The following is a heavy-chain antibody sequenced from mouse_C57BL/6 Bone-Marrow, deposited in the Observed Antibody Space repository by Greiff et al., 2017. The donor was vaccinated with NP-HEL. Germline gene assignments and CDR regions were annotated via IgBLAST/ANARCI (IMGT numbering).Heavy chain of an antibody. CDR3: ARPITTVSRRAYAMDY. CDR1: GFSLSTFGMG. CDR2: IWWDDDK. V-gene: IGHV8-8*01. D-gene: IGHD1-1*01. J-gene: IGHJ4*01. Sequence: QVTLKESGPGILQPSQTLSLTCSFSGFSLSTFGMGVGWIRQPSGKGLEWLAHIWWDDDKYYNPALKSRLTLSKDTSKNQVFLKIANVDTADTATYSCARPITTVSRRAYAMDYWGQGTSVTVSS.